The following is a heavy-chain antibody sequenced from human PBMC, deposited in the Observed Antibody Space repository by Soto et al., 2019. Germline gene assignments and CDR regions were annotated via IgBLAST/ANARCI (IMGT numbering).Heavy chain of an antibody. V-gene: IGHV3-64D*06. CDR3: MIMMIARGAFDF. Sequence: GGSLRLSCSASGFAFSSYAMHWVRQTPGKGLEYVSAISPQGGSTYYADSVKGRFTISRDDSKNTVYLQMSSLRPDDTAVYYCMIMMIARGAFDFWGQGTLVTVSS. D-gene: IGHD2-21*01. CDR1: GFAFSSYA. CDR2: ISPQGGST. J-gene: IGHJ4*02.